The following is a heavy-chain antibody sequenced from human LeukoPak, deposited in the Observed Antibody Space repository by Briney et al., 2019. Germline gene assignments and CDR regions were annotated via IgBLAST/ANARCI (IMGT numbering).Heavy chain of an antibody. CDR3: AREIDRDDYNRFFDH. CDR2: INAGNGNT. D-gene: IGHD5-24*01. CDR1: GYSLSTYT. V-gene: IGHV1-3*01. Sequence: ASVKVSCKASGYSLSTYTMNWVRQAPGQRLEWMGWINAGNGNTKYSQKFQGRVTITRDTSASTAHMEMRSLRSEDTAVYYCAREIDRDDYNRFFDHWGQGTLVTVSS. J-gene: IGHJ4*02.